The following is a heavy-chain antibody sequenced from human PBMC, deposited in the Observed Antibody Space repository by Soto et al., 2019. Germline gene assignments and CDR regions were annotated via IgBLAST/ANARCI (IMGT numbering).Heavy chain of an antibody. Sequence: PSETLSLTCTVSGDSIISSDFYWGWVRQPPGKGLEWIGSIFYLGSSYYNPSLKSRVTMSVDTSKNQFSLRLRSVTAADTALYFCARHSLALRKDNWFDPWGQGIMDTVS. CDR2: IFYLGSS. CDR3: ARHSLALRKDNWFDP. D-gene: IGHD3-3*02. V-gene: IGHV4-39*01. CDR1: GDSIISSDFY. J-gene: IGHJ5*02.